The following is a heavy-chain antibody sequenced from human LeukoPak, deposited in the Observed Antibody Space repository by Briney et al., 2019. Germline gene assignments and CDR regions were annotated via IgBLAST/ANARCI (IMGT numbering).Heavy chain of an antibody. CDR1: GFTVSSNY. CDR3: AKDLVDIVVVPAAMPDY. CDR2: IYSGGST. V-gene: IGHV3-66*02. J-gene: IGHJ4*02. D-gene: IGHD2-2*03. Sequence: GGSLRLSCAASGFTVSSNYMSWVRQAPGKGLEWVSVIYSGGSTYYADSVKGRFTISRDNSKNTLYLQMNSLRAEDTAVYYCAKDLVDIVVVPAAMPDYWGQGTLVTVSS.